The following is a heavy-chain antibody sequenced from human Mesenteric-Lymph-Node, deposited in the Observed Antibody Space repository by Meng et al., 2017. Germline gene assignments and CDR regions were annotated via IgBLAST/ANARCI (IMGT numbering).Heavy chain of an antibody. D-gene: IGHD2-21*01. CDR2: IRTRPNNYAT. Sequence: GGSLRLSCAASEFSISGSAMHWVRQASGKGLEWVGRIRTRPNNYATEYGASVKGRFTISRDDSKNTVYLQMNSLRAEDTAVYYCAKTTISILWPTPGVFDYWGQGTLVTVSS. CDR1: EFSISGSA. CDR3: AKTTISILWPTPGVFDY. V-gene: IGHV3-73*01. J-gene: IGHJ4*02.